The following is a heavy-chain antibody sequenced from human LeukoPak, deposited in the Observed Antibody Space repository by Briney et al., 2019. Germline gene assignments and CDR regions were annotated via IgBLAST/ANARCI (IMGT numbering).Heavy chain of an antibody. Sequence: PSETLSLTCTVSGGSINNFYWYCVRQPPGKGLEWIGYIYYTGSTNYNPSLKSRVTISVDTSKNLFSLRLTYLTAADTAVYYCARVGGSGSSFDYWGQGTQVTVSS. V-gene: IGHV4-59*01. CDR1: GGSINNFY. J-gene: IGHJ4*02. CDR2: IYYTGST. CDR3: ARVGGSGSSFDY. D-gene: IGHD3-10*01.